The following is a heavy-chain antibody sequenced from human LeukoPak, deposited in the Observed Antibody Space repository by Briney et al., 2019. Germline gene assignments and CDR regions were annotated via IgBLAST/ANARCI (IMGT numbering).Heavy chain of an antibody. V-gene: IGHV4-59*01. J-gene: IGHJ4*02. CDR3: VRGGSYHSIDY. D-gene: IGHD1-26*01. CDR2: IYYSGST. Sequence: SETLSLTCTVSGGSISSYYWSWIRQPPGKGLEWIGYIYYSGSTNYNPSLKSRVTISVDTSKNQFSLKLSSVTAADTAVYYCVRGGSYHSIDYWGQGTLVTVSS. CDR1: GGSISSYY.